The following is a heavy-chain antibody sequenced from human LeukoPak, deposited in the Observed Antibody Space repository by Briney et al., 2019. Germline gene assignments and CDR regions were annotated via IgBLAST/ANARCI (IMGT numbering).Heavy chain of an antibody. CDR3: ASTSGWYEPIDY. CDR1: GFTFSSYG. Sequence: GRSLRLSCAASGFTFSSYGMHWVRQAPGKGLEWVAVIWYDGSNKYYADSVKGRFTISRDNSKNTLYLQMNSLRAEDTAVHYCASTSGWYEPIDYWGQGTLVTVSS. D-gene: IGHD6-19*01. V-gene: IGHV3-33*01. J-gene: IGHJ4*02. CDR2: IWYDGSNK.